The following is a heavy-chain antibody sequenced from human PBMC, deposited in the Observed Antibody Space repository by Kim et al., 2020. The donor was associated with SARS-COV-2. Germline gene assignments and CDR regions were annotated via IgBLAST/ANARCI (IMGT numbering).Heavy chain of an antibody. CDR2: ISSSGGST. D-gene: IGHD3-3*01. J-gene: IGHJ4*02. V-gene: IGHV3-23*01. CDR3: AKDPYYDFWSGYYFDY. Sequence: LEWVYAISSSGGSTCYSDSVKGRFTISRDNSKDALYLQMNSLRAEDTAVYYCAKDPYYDFWSGYYFDYWGQGTLGTVSS.